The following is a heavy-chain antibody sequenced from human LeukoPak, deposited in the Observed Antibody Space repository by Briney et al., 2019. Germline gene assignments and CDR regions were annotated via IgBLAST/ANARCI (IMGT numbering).Heavy chain of an antibody. CDR2: IYPGDSDT. V-gene: IGHV5-51*01. D-gene: IGHD2-21*02. J-gene: IGHJ3*02. Sequence: GESLKISCKCSGYSFTSYWIGWVRQMPGKGLEWMGIIYPGDSDTRYSPSFQGQVTISADKSISTAYLQWSSLKASDTAMYYCASSKPYCGGDCYAFDIWGQGTMVTVSS. CDR1: GYSFTSYW. CDR3: ASSKPYCGGDCYAFDI.